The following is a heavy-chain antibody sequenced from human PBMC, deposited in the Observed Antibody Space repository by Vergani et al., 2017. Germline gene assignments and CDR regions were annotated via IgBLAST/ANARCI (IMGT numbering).Heavy chain of an antibody. Sequence: QVQLQESGPGLVKPSETLSLTCTVSGGSISSDYWSWIRQPPGKGLEWIGYIYYSGSTNYNPSLKSRVTISVDTSKNQFSLKLSSVTAADTAVYYCARAGGSIAARVFDYWGQGTLVTVSS. J-gene: IGHJ4*02. CDR1: GGSISSDY. V-gene: IGHV4-59*01. CDR3: ARAGGSIAARVFDY. D-gene: IGHD6-6*01. CDR2: IYYSGST.